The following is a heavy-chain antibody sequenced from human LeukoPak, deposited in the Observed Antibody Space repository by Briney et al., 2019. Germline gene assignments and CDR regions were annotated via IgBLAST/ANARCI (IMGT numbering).Heavy chain of an antibody. D-gene: IGHD6-19*01. V-gene: IGHV3-21*01. Sequence: PGGSLRLSCAASGFTFSSYSMNWVRQAPGKGLEWASSISSSSSYIYYADSVKGRFTISRDNAKNSLYLQMNSLRAEDTAVYYCARDYGRGIAVAGSDAFDIWGQGTMVTVSS. J-gene: IGHJ3*02. CDR2: ISSSSSYI. CDR3: ARDYGRGIAVAGSDAFDI. CDR1: GFTFSSYS.